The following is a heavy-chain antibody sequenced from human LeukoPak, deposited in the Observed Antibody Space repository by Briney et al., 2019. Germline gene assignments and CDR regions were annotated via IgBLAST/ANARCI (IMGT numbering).Heavy chain of an antibody. Sequence: GGSLRLSCAASGFTFSSYGMHWVRQAPGKGLEWVSAISGSGGSTYYADSVKGRFTISRDNSKNTLYLQMNSLRAEDTAIYYCAKVTYGSGTYGAFDSWGQGTLVTVSS. CDR2: ISGSGGST. D-gene: IGHD3-10*01. V-gene: IGHV3-23*01. CDR3: AKVTYGSGTYGAFDS. J-gene: IGHJ4*02. CDR1: GFTFSSYG.